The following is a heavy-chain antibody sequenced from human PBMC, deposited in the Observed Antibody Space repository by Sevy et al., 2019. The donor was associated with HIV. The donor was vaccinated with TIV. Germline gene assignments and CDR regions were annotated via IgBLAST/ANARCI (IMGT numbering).Heavy chain of an antibody. Sequence: GGSLRLSCAASGFTFSSYSMNWVRQAPGKGLEWVSSISSSSSYIYYADSVKGRFTISRDNAKNSLYLQMNSLRAEDTAVYYCARPTDTTVVPRFGYWGQGTLVTVSS. CDR1: GFTFSSYS. D-gene: IGHD4-17*01. CDR2: ISSSSSYI. J-gene: IGHJ4*02. CDR3: ARPTDTTVVPRFGY. V-gene: IGHV3-21*01.